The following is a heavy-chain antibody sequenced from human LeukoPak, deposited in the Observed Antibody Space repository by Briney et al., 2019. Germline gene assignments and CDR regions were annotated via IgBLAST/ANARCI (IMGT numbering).Heavy chain of an antibody. V-gene: IGHV4-59*01. CDR3: ARDPLTGPVSDAFDI. Sequence: PSETLSLTCTVSGGSISSYHWSWIRQPPGKGLEWIGYIYYSGSTNYNPSLKSRVTISVDTSKNQFSLKLSSVTAADTAVYYCARDPLTGPVSDAFDIWGQGTMVTVSS. CDR2: IYYSGST. CDR1: GGSISSYH. J-gene: IGHJ3*02. D-gene: IGHD7-27*01.